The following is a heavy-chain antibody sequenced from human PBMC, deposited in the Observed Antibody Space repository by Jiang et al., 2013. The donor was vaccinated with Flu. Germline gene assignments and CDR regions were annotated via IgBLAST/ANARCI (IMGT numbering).Heavy chain of an antibody. V-gene: IGHV3-7*03. D-gene: IGHD3-22*01. CDR1: GFTFSSYW. Sequence: GLVQPGGSLRLSCAASGFTFSSYWMSWVRQAPGKGLEWVANIKQDGSEKYYVDSVKGRFTISRDNAKNSLYLQMNSLRAEDTAVYYCARADYYDSSGYYYFDYWGQGTLVTVSS. J-gene: IGHJ4*02. CDR3: ARADYYDSSGYYYFDY. CDR2: IKQDGSEK.